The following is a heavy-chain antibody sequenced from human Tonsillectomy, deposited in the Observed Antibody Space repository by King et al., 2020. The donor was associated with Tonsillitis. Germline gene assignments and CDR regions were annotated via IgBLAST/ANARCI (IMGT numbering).Heavy chain of an antibody. J-gene: IGHJ4*02. CDR2: MNPNSGNT. V-gene: IGHV1-8*01. CDR1: GYTFTSYG. Sequence: QAQLVQSGAEVKKPGASVKVSCKASGYTFTSYGINWVRQATGQGLEWMGWMNPNSGNTGYAQKFQGRVTMTRKPSISTAYMELSSLRSEDTAVYYCERTCIAVAVPDYWGQGTLVTVSS. CDR3: ERTCIAVAVPDY. D-gene: IGHD6-19*01.